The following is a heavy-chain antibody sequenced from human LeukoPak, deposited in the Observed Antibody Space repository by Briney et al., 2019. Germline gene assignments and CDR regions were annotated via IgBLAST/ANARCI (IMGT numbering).Heavy chain of an antibody. CDR1: RFTFSSYR. J-gene: IGHJ4*02. CDR3: ARGPPYDSSGYYYGVY. CDR2: MSSGSSYV. D-gene: IGHD3-22*01. V-gene: IGHV3-21*01. Sequence: PGGSLRLSCVASRFTFSSYRMNWVRQAPGKGLEWVPSMSSGSSYVYYADSVKGRFTISRDNAKNSLYLQMNSLRAQAKTVYYCARGPPYDSSGYYYGVYWGQGTLVTVSS.